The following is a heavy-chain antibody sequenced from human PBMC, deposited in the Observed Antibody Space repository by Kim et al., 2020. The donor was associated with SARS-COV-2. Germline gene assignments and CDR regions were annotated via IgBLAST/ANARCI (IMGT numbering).Heavy chain of an antibody. V-gene: IGHV4-34*01. Sequence: GSLRLSCAVYGGSFSGYYWSWIRQPPGKGLEWIGEINHSGSTNYNPSLKSRVTISVDTSKNQFSLKLSSVTAADTAVYYCARGTDSSGYVIDYWGQGTLVTVSS. CDR2: INHSGST. CDR3: ARGTDSSGYVIDY. D-gene: IGHD3-22*01. CDR1: GGSFSGYY. J-gene: IGHJ4*02.